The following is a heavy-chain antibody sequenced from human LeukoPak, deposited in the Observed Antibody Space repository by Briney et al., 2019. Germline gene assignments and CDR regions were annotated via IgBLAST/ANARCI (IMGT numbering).Heavy chain of an antibody. D-gene: IGHD4-17*01. CDR2: ISETGTII. CDR1: GFTFSTYR. J-gene: IGHJ6*02. V-gene: IGHV3-48*04. CDR3: ARDYAAYYYYGMDV. Sequence: GGSLRLSCAASGFTFSTYRMSWVRQTPGKGLEWLSYISETGTIIYYADSVKGRFTISRDNAKNSLYLQMNSLRAEDTAVYYCARDYAAYYYYGMDVWGQGTTVTVSS.